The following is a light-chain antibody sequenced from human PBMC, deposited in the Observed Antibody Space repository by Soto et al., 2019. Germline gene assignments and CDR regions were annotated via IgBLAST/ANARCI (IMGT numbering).Light chain of an antibody. J-gene: IGKJ2*01. CDR2: GAS. Sequence: EIVLTQSPGTLSLSPGERATLSCRASQSVSSSYLAWYQQKPGQAPRLLTYGASSRATGIPDRFSGSGSGTDFTLTISRLEPEDFAVYYCQQYGSSPRAYTFGQGTKLEIK. CDR1: QSVSSSY. CDR3: QQYGSSPRAYT. V-gene: IGKV3-20*01.